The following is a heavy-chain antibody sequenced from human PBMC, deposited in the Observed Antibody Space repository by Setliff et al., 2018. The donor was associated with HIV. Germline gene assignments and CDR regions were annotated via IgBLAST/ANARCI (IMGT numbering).Heavy chain of an antibody. V-gene: IGHV3-74*01. Sequence: GGSLRLSCAASGFTFSSYWMHWVRQAPGKGLVWVSRINSDGRSTSYADSVKGRFTISRDNDKNTLYLQMNSLGAEDTAEYYCARGPLLLEWLLTYWGQGTLVTVSS. CDR2: INSDGRST. J-gene: IGHJ4*02. CDR3: ARGPLLLEWLLTY. D-gene: IGHD3-3*01. CDR1: GFTFSSYW.